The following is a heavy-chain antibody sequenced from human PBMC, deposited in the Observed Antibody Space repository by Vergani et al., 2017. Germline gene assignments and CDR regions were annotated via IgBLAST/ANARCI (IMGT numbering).Heavy chain of an antibody. CDR3: ARYGTYYYGSGSFYLFDY. Sequence: QVQLVQSGPEVKRPGASVKVSCKTSGYNFFNYVVNWIRRAPGQGFEWLGWIRAETGDTKYSERLQDRVTLTTDSSTNTAYMELRSLKSDDTAVYYCARYGTYYYGSGSFYLFDYWGQGTLVTVSS. D-gene: IGHD3-10*01. CDR2: IRAETGDT. CDR1: GYNFFNYV. J-gene: IGHJ4*02. V-gene: IGHV1-18*04.